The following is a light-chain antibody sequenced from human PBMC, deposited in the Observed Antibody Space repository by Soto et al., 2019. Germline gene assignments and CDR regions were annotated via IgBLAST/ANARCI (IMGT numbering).Light chain of an antibody. V-gene: IGKV3D-15*01. J-gene: IGKJ2*01. CDR2: GAS. CDR3: QQYKNWPTYT. Sequence: DIGMTQSPVNLSLSPGERATLSCRASETISCNLAWYQPKPVQAARLLVDGASTRATGIPARFSGSRSGTEFTLTISSLQSEDFAFYFCQQYKNWPTYTFGQGTK. CDR1: ETISCN.